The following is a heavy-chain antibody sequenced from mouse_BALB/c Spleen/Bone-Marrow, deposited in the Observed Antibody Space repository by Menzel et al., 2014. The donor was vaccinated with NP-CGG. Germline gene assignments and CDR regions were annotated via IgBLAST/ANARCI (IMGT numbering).Heavy chain of an antibody. CDR1: GFTFSSFG. J-gene: IGHJ2*01. D-gene: IGHD4-1*01. CDR2: ISSGSSTI. CDR3: TRGGNWEDFDY. V-gene: IGHV5-17*02. Sequence: EVMLVESGGGLVQPGGSRKLSCAASGFTFSSFGMHWVRQAPERGLEWVACISSGSSTIFYADTVKGRFTISRDNPKKTLFLQMTSLRSEDTAMYYCTRGGNWEDFDYWGQGTTLTVSS.